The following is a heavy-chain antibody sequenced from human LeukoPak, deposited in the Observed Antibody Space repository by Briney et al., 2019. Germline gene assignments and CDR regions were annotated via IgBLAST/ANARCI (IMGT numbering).Heavy chain of an antibody. CDR1: GYTFTSYG. CDR2: ISAYNGNT. Sequence: ASVKVSCKASGYTFTSYGISWVRQAPGQGLEWMGWISAYNGNTNYAQKLQGRVTMTTDTSTSTAYMELRSLRSDDTAVYYCARVKSMVRGVIIGSWFDPWGQGTLVTVSS. CDR3: ARVKSMVRGVIIGSWFDP. V-gene: IGHV1-18*01. J-gene: IGHJ5*02. D-gene: IGHD3-10*01.